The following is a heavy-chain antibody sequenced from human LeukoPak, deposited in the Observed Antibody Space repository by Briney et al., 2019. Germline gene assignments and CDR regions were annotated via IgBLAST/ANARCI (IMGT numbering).Heavy chain of an antibody. CDR2: IYYNGNA. CDR3: ARGTGRQQWPDYFDY. CDR1: GGSISSGYYY. Sequence: SQTLSLTCTVSGGSISSGYYYWSWIRQHPGKGLEWIGFIYYNGNAYYSPSLKSRVTISLDASKNQFSLKLKSVTAADTAVDYCARGTGRQQWPDYFDYWGQGTPVTVS. D-gene: IGHD3-10*01. J-gene: IGHJ4*02. V-gene: IGHV4-31*03.